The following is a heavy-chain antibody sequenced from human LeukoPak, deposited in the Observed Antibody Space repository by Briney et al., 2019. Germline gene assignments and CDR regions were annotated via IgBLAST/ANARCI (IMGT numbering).Heavy chain of an antibody. V-gene: IGHV3-7*03. Sequence: GGSLRLSCAASGFTFSSYWMSWVRQAPGKGLEWVANIIQDGSEKYYVDSVKGRFTISRDNAKNSLYLQMNSLRAEDMALYYCAKPPGPYSTWDYFDYWGQGTLVTVSS. CDR1: GFTFSSYW. D-gene: IGHD6-13*01. CDR3: AKPPGPYSTWDYFDY. J-gene: IGHJ4*02. CDR2: IIQDGSEK.